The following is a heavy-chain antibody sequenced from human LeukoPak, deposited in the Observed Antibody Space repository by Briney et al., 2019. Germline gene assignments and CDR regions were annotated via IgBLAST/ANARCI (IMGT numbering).Heavy chain of an antibody. Sequence: SETLSLTCAVYGGSFSGYYRSWIRQPPGKGLEWIGEINHSGSTNYNPSLKSRVTISVDTSKNQFSLKLSSVTAADTAVYYCARGGAAYYYDSSGYYYRWGQGTLVTVSS. V-gene: IGHV4-34*01. D-gene: IGHD3-22*01. J-gene: IGHJ4*02. CDR2: INHSGST. CDR1: GGSFSGYY. CDR3: ARGGAAYYYDSSGYYYR.